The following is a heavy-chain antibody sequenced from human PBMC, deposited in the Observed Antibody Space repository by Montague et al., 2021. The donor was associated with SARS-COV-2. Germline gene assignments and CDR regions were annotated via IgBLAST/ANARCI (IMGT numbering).Heavy chain of an antibody. J-gene: IGHJ6*02. D-gene: IGHD2-21*01. Sequence: SLRLSCAASGFTFSTYAMTWVRHTPGKGLEWVSAIDAGGGATYDADSVKGRFTISRDNPKNTLYLQMNGLRAEDTAVYHCAPYKMGDDYRGLDVRGQGTTVTVSS. CDR2: IDAGGGAT. V-gene: IGHV3-23*01. CDR3: APYKMGDDYRGLDV. CDR1: GFTFSTYA.